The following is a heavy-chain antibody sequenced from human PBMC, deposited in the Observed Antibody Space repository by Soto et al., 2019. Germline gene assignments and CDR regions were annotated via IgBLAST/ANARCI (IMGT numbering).Heavy chain of an antibody. V-gene: IGHV4-39*01. CDR2: INYSGST. Sequence: SETLSLTCTVSVGSISGSSNHWGWIRQPPGKGLEWIGKINYSGSTNYNPSLRSRVTISVDTSKNQFSLTVRSVTAADTAAYYCARHDYGDGFSYWGQGSQVTVSS. J-gene: IGHJ4*02. D-gene: IGHD4-17*01. CDR1: VGSISGSSNH. CDR3: ARHDYGDGFSY.